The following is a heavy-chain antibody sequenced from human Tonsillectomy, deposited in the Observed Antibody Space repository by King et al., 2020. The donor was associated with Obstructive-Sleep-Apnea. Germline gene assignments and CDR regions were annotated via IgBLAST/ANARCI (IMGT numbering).Heavy chain of an antibody. CDR1: GGTFSSYA. CDR3: ARGGFGDFLGNAPVYYYQYGMDV. Sequence: VQLVESGAEVKKPGSSVKVSCKASGGTFSSYAISWVRQAPGQGLEWMGGIIPILGIANYAQEFQDRLTITADKSTSTAYMELSSLRSEDTAVYYCARGGFGDFLGNAPVYYYQYGMDVWGQGTTVTVSS. D-gene: IGHD3-10*01. CDR2: IIPILGIA. V-gene: IGHV1-69*09. J-gene: IGHJ6*02.